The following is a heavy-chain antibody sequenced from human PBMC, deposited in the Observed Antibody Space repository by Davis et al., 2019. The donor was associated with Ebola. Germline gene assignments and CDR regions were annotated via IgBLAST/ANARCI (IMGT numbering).Heavy chain of an antibody. J-gene: IGHJ6*02. CDR1: GFTFSSYA. CDR3: AREGITMVQGVLYYYGMDV. V-gene: IGHV3-30-3*01. CDR2: ISYDGSNK. D-gene: IGHD3-10*01. Sequence: GGSLRLSCAASGFTFSSYAMHWVRQAPGKGLEWVAVISYDGSNKYYADSVKGRFTISRDNSKNTLYLQMNSLRAEDTAVYYCAREGITMVQGVLYYYGMDVWGQGTTVTVSS.